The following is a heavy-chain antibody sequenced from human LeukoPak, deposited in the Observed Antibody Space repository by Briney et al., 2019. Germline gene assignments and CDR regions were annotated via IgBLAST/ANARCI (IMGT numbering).Heavy chain of an antibody. D-gene: IGHD3-10*01. CDR2: VRQDGSNI. CDR3: ARDAAMTYRGSFDV. Sequence: PGGSLRLSCEASGFIFENYYMHWVRQAPGKGLEWLTHVRQDGSNIIYADSVKGRFTISRDNSEKTVFLHMKSLRPEDTAVYYCARDAAMTYRGSFDVWGRGTLVTVSS. J-gene: IGHJ2*01. CDR1: GFIFENYY. V-gene: IGHV3-30*02.